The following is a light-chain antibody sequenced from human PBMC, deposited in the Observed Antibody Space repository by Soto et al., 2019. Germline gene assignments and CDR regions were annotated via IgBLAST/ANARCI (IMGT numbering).Light chain of an antibody. CDR3: QQYNNWPRT. CDR1: QSVSSN. V-gene: IGKV3-15*01. J-gene: IGKJ1*01. Sequence: EIVMTQSPATLSVSPGERATLSCRASQSVSSNLAWYQQKPGQAPRLLIYGASTRATGIPARFSGSGSGTELTLTISSLQSEDFAVYYCQQYNNWPRTFGQGTTVDI. CDR2: GAS.